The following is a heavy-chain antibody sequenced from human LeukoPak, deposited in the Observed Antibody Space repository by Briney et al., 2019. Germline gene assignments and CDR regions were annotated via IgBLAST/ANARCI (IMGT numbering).Heavy chain of an antibody. D-gene: IGHD2-8*01. CDR2: IIPLSGTS. CDR1: GGTFRKYA. CDR3: ARPKYCADGVCYWSLDY. J-gene: IGHJ4*02. Sequence: SVKVSCKASGGTFRKYAIYWVRQAPGQGFQWMGRIIPLSGTSDFAQGFQGRVTLTTDASTSTAYMELTSLRSEDTAVYYCARPKYCADGVCYWSLDYWGQGTLVTVPS. V-gene: IGHV1-69*05.